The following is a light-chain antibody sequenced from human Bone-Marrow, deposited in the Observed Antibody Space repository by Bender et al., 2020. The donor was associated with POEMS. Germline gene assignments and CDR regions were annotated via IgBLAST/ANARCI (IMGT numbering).Light chain of an antibody. CDR3: SSYAGSNNFVV. J-gene: IGLJ2*01. V-gene: IGLV2-14*03. CDR1: SSDIGAYNS. Sequence: HSALTQPASVSESPGQSITISCTGLSSDIGAYNSVSWYQQHPGKAPKLIIFDVSDRPSGVSSRFSGSRSGNTASLTVSGLQAEDEADYYCSSYAGSNNFVVFGGGTKLTVL. CDR2: DVS.